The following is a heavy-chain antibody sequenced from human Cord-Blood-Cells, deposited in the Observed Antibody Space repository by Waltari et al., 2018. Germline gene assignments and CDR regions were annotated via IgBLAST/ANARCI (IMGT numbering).Heavy chain of an antibody. D-gene: IGHD6-13*01. V-gene: IGHV1-24*01. CDR2: FEPEEGEK. CDR1: GYTLTELS. Sequence: QVQLVQSGAEVKKPGASVKVSCKVSGYTLTELSMHWVRQAPGKGLEWMGGFEPEEGEKIYARKFQGRVTMTEDTATDTAYMELSSLRSEDTAVYYCATAFSSSWVLDYWGQGTLVTVSS. J-gene: IGHJ4*02. CDR3: ATAFSSSWVLDY.